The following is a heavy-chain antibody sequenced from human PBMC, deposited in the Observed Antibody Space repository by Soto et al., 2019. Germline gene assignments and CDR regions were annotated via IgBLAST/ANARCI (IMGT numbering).Heavy chain of an antibody. J-gene: IGHJ3*02. D-gene: IGHD2-2*01. Sequence: GGSLRPSCTASGFTFGDYTMSWFRQAPGKGLEWVGFIRSKPYGGTTEYAASVKGRFTISRDDSKSIAYLQMNSLKTEDTAVYYCTRDWDCSSASCYVGAFGIWGQGTTVTV. CDR1: GFTFGDYT. CDR2: IRSKPYGGTT. V-gene: IGHV3-49*03. CDR3: TRDWDCSSASCYVGAFGI.